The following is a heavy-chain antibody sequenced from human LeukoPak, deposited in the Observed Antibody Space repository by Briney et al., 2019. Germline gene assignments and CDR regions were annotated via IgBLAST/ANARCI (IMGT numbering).Heavy chain of an antibody. J-gene: IGHJ4*02. Sequence: GGSLRLSCAASGFTVSSNYMSWVRQAPGKGLEWVSVIYSGGSTYYADSVKGRFTISRDNSKNTLYLQMNSLRAEDTAVYYCARGSSGYYSIDYWGQGTLVTVSS. CDR2: IYSGGST. CDR1: GFTVSSNY. D-gene: IGHD3-22*01. CDR3: ARGSSGYYSIDY. V-gene: IGHV3-66*01.